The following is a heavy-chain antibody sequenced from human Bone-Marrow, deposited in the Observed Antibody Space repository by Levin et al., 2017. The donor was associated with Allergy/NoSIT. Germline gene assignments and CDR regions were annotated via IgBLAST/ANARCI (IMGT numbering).Heavy chain of an antibody. CDR3: VKVGGDDRPGGQYYMDV. D-gene: IGHD2-21*02. CDR2: VSGPGGAS. CDR1: GFMFSDYA. V-gene: IGHV3-23*01. J-gene: IGHJ6*03. Sequence: GGSLRLSCAASGFMFSDYAMSWVRQVPGRGLEWVAGVSGPGGASYEADSVKGRFFVSRHNSKNTSYLQMNRLRVDDTAVYYCVKVGGDDRPGGQYYMDVWGKGTTVTVSS.